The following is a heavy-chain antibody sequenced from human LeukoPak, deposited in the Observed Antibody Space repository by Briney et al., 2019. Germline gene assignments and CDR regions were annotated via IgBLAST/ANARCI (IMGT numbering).Heavy chain of an antibody. CDR2: NSGSGGST. D-gene: IGHD6-19*01. Sequence: PGGSLRLSCAASGFTFSTYAMSWVRQAPGKGLEWVSANSGSGGSTYYADSVKGRFTISRDISKNTLYLQMNSLRAEDTAVYYCAKDQSDCGWPPSYFDYWGQGTLVTVSS. V-gene: IGHV3-23*01. CDR1: GFTFSTYA. CDR3: AKDQSDCGWPPSYFDY. J-gene: IGHJ4*02.